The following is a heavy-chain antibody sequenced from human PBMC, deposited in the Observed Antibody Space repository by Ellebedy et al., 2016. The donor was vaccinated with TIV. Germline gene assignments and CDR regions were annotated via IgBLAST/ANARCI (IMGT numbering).Heavy chain of an antibody. CDR1: GGSISPYY. CDR2: ISYSGST. V-gene: IGHV4-59*08. J-gene: IGHJ4*02. Sequence: MPSETLSLTCTVYGGSISPYYWSWIRQPPGKGLEWIGYISYSGSTNYNPSLKSRVTISVDTSKNQFSLKLSSVTAADTAVYYCARHSVAGHFDYWGQGTLVTVSS. D-gene: IGHD6-19*01. CDR3: ARHSVAGHFDY.